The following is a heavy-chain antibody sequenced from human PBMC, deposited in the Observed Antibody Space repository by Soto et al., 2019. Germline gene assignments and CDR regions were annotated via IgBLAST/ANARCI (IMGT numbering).Heavy chain of an antibody. CDR3: AFPTLAAAGETGFDY. J-gene: IGHJ4*02. CDR2: ISGSGDST. CDR1: GFTFNTHA. V-gene: IGHV3-23*01. Sequence: EVQLLESGGGLVQPGGSLRLYCAASGFTFNTHAMSWVRQAPGKGLEWVSSISGSGDSTYYADSVKGRFTISRDNSXNTLYLRMNSLRAEDTAIYYCAFPTLAAAGETGFDYWGQGTLVNVSS. D-gene: IGHD6-13*01.